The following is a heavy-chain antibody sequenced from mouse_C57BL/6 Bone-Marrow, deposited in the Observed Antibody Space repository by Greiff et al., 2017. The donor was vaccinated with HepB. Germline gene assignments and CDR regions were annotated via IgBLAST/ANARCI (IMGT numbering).Heavy chain of an antibody. V-gene: IGHV1-5*01. Sequence: VQLQQSGTVLARPGASVKMSCKTSGYTFTSYWMHWVKQRPGQGLEWIGAIYPGNSDTSYNQKFKGKAKLTAVTSASTAYMELSSLTNEDSAVYYCTMAFYYGNYTWFAYWGQGTLVTVSA. CDR2: IYPGNSDT. CDR3: TMAFYYGNYTWFAY. J-gene: IGHJ3*01. D-gene: IGHD2-1*01. CDR1: GYTFTSYW.